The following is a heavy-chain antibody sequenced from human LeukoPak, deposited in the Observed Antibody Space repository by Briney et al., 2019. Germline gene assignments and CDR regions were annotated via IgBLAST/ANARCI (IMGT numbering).Heavy chain of an antibody. CDR1: GGSISSSNW. V-gene: IGHV4-4*02. D-gene: IGHD5-24*01. CDR2: IYHSGST. J-gene: IGHJ4*02. Sequence: SETLSLTCAVSGGSISSSNWWSWVRQPPGKGLEWIGEIYHSGSTYYNPSLKSRVTISLDMSKSQFSLKLSSVTAADMALYYCVRQITRDGYDYWGQGTLVTVSS. CDR3: VRQITRDGYDY.